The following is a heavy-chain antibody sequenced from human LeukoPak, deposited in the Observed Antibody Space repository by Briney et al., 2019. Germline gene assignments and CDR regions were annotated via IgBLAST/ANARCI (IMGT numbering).Heavy chain of an antibody. CDR1: GGSISSHY. V-gene: IGHV4-59*11. CDR3: ARSDTAMVHAFDI. CDR2: ICYSGST. J-gene: IGHJ3*02. D-gene: IGHD5-18*01. Sequence: SETLSLTCTVSGGSISSHYWSWIRQPPGKGLEWIGYICYSGSTNYNPSLKSRVTISVDTSKNQFSLKLSSVTAADTAVYCCARSDTAMVHAFDIWGQGTMVTVSS.